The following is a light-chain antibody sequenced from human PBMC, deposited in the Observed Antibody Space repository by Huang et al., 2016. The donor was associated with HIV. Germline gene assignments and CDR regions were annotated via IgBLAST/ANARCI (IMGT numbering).Light chain of an antibody. Sequence: DIQMTQSPSSLSASVGDRVIITCRASQAINTYLNWYHQKLGKRPKLLISAVSSLQSGVPSGFSGSGSGTDFTLTINSLQPEDFATYYCQQSYSPPYTFGQGTKVDI. CDR1: QAINTY. CDR2: AVS. CDR3: QQSYSPPYT. V-gene: IGKV1-39*01. J-gene: IGKJ2*01.